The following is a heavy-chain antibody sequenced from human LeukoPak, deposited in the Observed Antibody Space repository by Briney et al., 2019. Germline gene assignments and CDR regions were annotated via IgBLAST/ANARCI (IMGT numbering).Heavy chain of an antibody. CDR2: ISSSGSTI. CDR3: ASQSTVVTSNI. Sequence: GGSLRLSCAASGFTFSSYEMNWVRQAPGKGLEWVSYISSSGSTIYYADSVKGRFTISRDNAKNSLYLQMNSLRAEDTAVYYCASQSTVVTSNIWGQGTMVTVSS. CDR1: GFTFSSYE. V-gene: IGHV3-48*03. J-gene: IGHJ3*02. D-gene: IGHD4-23*01.